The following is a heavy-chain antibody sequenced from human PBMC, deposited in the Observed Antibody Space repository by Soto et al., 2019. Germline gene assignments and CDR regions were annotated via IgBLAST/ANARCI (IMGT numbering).Heavy chain of an antibody. D-gene: IGHD3-9*01. V-gene: IGHV4-39*01. CDR2: IYYRGNT. CDR3: ARLEGLATISYYFDF. CDR1: DDSINSDKYY. Sequence: SETLSLTCSVSDDSINSDKYYWGWIRQPPGKGMEWIGSIYYRGNTYYNPSLQTRVTISLDKSKSQFSLKLNSVTAADLAVYFCARLEGLATISYYFDFWGPGALVTVSS. J-gene: IGHJ4*02.